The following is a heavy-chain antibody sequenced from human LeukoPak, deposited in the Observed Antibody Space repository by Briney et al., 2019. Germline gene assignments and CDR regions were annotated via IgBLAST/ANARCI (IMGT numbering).Heavy chain of an antibody. CDR3: ARSEYPDLDY. CDR1: GFTFSSYS. D-gene: IGHD2-2*02. Sequence: PGGSLRLSCAASGFTFSSYSMNWVRQAPGKGLEWVSYISSSSSTIYYADSVKGRFTISRDNAKNPLYLQMNSLRDEDTAVYYCARSEYPDLDYWGQGTLVTVSS. CDR2: ISSSSSTI. V-gene: IGHV3-48*02. J-gene: IGHJ4*02.